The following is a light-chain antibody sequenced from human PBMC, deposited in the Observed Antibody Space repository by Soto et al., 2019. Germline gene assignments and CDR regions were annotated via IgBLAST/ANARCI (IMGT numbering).Light chain of an antibody. CDR2: DAS. CDR3: QQYNSYPLT. Sequence: DIQMTQSPSTLSASVGDRVTITCRASQSISSWLAWYQQKPGKAPKLLIFDASSLESGVPSRFSGSGSGTESTLTISSLQPDDFATYYCQQYNSYPLTFGGGTKVDIK. J-gene: IGKJ4*01. CDR1: QSISSW. V-gene: IGKV1-5*01.